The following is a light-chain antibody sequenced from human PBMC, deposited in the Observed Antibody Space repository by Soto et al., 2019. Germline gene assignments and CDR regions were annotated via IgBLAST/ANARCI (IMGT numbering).Light chain of an antibody. V-gene: IGKV3-20*01. CDR3: QQFGGSPPSWT. J-gene: IGKJ1*01. Sequence: ESVLTQSPGTLSLSPGERATLSCRASQSVSSNSLAWYQQKPGQAPRLLIYGASSRATGTPDRFSGSGSGTDLPLTISRLEPEDFAVYYCQQFGGSPPSWTFGQGTKVEI. CDR1: QSVSSNS. CDR2: GAS.